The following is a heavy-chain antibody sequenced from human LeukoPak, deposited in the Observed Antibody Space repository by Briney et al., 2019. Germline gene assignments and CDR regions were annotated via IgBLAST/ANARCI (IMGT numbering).Heavy chain of an antibody. CDR3: ASRSLAARRYYYYMDV. J-gene: IGHJ6*03. Sequence: ASVKVSCKASGYTFTSYYMHWVRQAPGQGLEWMGIISPSGGSTSYAQKFQGRVTMTRDMSTSTVYMELSSLRSEDTAVYYCASRSLAARRYYYYMDVWGKGTTVTVSS. CDR2: ISPSGGST. CDR1: GYTFTSYY. V-gene: IGHV1-46*01. D-gene: IGHD6-6*01.